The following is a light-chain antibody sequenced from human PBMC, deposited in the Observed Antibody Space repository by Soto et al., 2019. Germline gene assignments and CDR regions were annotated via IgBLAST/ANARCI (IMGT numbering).Light chain of an antibody. J-gene: IGLJ1*01. CDR3: CSYAGNSEV. Sequence: QSVLTQPASVSGSPGQSITIPCTGTSGDVGGYNLVSWYQQHPGKAPKLKIYEVTERPSGVSNRFSGSKSGNTASLTISGLQPDDEADYYCCSYAGNSEVFGTGTKLTVL. V-gene: IGLV2-23*02. CDR2: EVT. CDR1: SGDVGGYNL.